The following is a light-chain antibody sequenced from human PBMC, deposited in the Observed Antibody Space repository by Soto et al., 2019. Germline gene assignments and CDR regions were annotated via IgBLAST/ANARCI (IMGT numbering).Light chain of an antibody. CDR2: AAS. CDR1: QSISSY. V-gene: IGKV1-39*01. Sequence: DIQMTQSPSSLSASVGDRVTITCRASQSISSYLNWYQQKPGKAPKLLIYAASSLQSGVPSRFSGSGSGTDVTLTISSLQPEDFATYYCQQSDSTLLFTFGPGTKVDIK. J-gene: IGKJ3*01. CDR3: QQSDSTLLFT.